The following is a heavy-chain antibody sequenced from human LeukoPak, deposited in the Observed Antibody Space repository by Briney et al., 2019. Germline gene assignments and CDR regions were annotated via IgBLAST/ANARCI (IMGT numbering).Heavy chain of an antibody. CDR3: ASSPVRLLEHHIQNWFDP. CDR2: IYHSMRT. Sequence: SETLSLTCAVSGYSISSAYYWGWIRQPPGEGLEWIGRIYHSMRTYYNPSVKSRVTRSVDTSKKQCSLNLNSVTAADSAVYYCASSPVRLLEHHIQNWFDPWGQGTLVTVSS. CDR1: GYSISSAYY. D-gene: IGHD3-3*01. J-gene: IGHJ5*02. V-gene: IGHV4-38-2*01.